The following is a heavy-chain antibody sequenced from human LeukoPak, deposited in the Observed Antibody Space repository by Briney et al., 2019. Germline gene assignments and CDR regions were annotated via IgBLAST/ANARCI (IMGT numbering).Heavy chain of an antibody. D-gene: IGHD4-17*01. Sequence: GGSLRLSCAASGFTFSSYEMNWVRQAPGKGLEWISYISTSGSTIYYADSVKGRFTISRDNAKNSLYLQMNSLRAEDTAVYFCARDGYYAQDFDYWGQGTLVTVSS. CDR1: GFTFSSYE. CDR2: ISTSGSTI. CDR3: ARDGYYAQDFDY. V-gene: IGHV3-48*03. J-gene: IGHJ4*02.